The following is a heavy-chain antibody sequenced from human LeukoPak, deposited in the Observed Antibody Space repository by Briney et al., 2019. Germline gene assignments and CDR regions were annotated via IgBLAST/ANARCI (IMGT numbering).Heavy chain of an antibody. D-gene: IGHD5-12*01. CDR1: GGTFSSYA. V-gene: IGHV1-69*13. Sequence: GASVKVSCKASGGTFSSYAISWVRQAPGQGLEWMGGIIPIFGTANYAQKFRGRVTITADESTSTAYMELSSLRSEDTAVYYCARAATDGDYFDYWGQGTLVTVSS. CDR3: ARAATDGDYFDY. CDR2: IIPIFGTA. J-gene: IGHJ4*02.